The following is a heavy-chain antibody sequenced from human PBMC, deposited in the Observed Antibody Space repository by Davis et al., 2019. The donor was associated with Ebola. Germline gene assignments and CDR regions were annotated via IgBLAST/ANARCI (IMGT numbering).Heavy chain of an antibody. Sequence: AASVKVSCKASGYTFISYDIYWVRQASGQGLEWMGWMNPNSGNTGYAQKFQGRVTMTRNTSISTAYMELSSLRSEDTAVYYCARGYSGSLLRRNWLDPWGQGILVTVS. CDR1: GYTFISYD. D-gene: IGHD1-26*01. V-gene: IGHV1-8*01. CDR2: MNPNSGNT. CDR3: ARGYSGSLLRRNWLDP. J-gene: IGHJ5*02.